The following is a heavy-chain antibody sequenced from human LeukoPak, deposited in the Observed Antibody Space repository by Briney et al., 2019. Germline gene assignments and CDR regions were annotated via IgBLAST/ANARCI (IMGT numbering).Heavy chain of an antibody. V-gene: IGHV4-59*01. CDR1: GGAINNYY. D-gene: IGHD3-16*01. CDR2: IYYNGNP. CDR3: ARTQLEVLMNYYYYYMDV. Sequence: PSETLSLTCTVSGGAINNYYWSWIRQPPGKGLEWIGYIYYNGNPNYNPSLKSRVTISVDTSMNLFSLNLSSVTAADTAVYYCARTQLEVLMNYYYYYMDVWGKGTTVTVSS. J-gene: IGHJ6*03.